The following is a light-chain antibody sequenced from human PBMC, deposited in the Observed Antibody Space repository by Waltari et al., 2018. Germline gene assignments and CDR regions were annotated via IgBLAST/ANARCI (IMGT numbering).Light chain of an antibody. CDR1: SGSISTTSY. CDR2: KAN. V-gene: IGLV8-61*01. CDR3: ALYMGSGIWV. Sequence: QTVVTQEPSLSVSPGGTVTLTCALSSGSISTTSYATWYQQSPDQAPRTLVYKANSRSSGVPDRFSGSILGNKAALTITGAQADDESDYYCALYMGSGIWVFGGGTKLTVL. J-gene: IGLJ3*02.